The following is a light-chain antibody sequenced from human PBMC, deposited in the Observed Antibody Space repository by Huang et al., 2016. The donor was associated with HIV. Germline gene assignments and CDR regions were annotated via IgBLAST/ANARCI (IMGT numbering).Light chain of an antibody. CDR2: DAS. CDR3: QQRRNWPLT. V-gene: IGKV3-11*01. J-gene: IGKJ4*01. Sequence: EIVLTQSPATLSLSPGERATLSCRASQSFSSYLAWYQKKPGQAPRLLIYDASNRATGIPARFSGSGSGTDFTLTISSLEPEDFAVYYCQQRRNWPLTFGGGTKVEIK. CDR1: QSFSSY.